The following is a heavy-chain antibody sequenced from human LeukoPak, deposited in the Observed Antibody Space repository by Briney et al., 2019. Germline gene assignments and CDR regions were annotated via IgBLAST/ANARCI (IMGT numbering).Heavy chain of an antibody. CDR2: MNPDTGKT. CDR1: GYSFTSYD. D-gene: IGHD6-19*01. CDR3: ASGRTPKVAGLEGS. J-gene: IGHJ5*02. V-gene: IGHV1-8*01. Sequence: EASVKVSCKASGYSFTSYDINWVRQATGQGLEWMGWMNPDTGKTGYAQKFQGRVTMTRDTSISTAYMELSSLTSEDTAVYYCASGRTPKVAGLEGSWGQGTLVTVSS.